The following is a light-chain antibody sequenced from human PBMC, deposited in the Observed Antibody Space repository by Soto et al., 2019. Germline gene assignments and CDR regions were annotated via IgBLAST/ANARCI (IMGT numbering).Light chain of an antibody. CDR1: SSDVGGYDY. J-gene: IGLJ1*01. V-gene: IGLV2-11*01. CDR3: GSYAGSYTFYV. Sequence: QSALTQPRSVSGSPGQSVTISCTGTSSDVGGYDYVSWYQQHPGKAPKLMIYDVSQRPSGVPDRFSGSKSGNTASLTISGLQAVDEADYYCGSYAGSYTFYVFGTGTKVTVL. CDR2: DVS.